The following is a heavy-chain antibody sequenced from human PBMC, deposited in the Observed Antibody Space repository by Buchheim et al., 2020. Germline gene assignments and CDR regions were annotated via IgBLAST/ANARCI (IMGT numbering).Heavy chain of an antibody. CDR1: GGSFSGYY. CDR2: INHSGST. Sequence: QVQLQQWGAGLLKPSETLSLTCAVYGGSFSGYYWSWIRQPPGKGLEWIGEINHSGSTNYNPSLKSRVTISVDTSKTQFSLKLSSVTAADTAVYYCARVGASTIFGVVIMGYYGMDVWGQGTT. V-gene: IGHV4-34*01. D-gene: IGHD3-3*01. J-gene: IGHJ6*02. CDR3: ARVGASTIFGVVIMGYYGMDV.